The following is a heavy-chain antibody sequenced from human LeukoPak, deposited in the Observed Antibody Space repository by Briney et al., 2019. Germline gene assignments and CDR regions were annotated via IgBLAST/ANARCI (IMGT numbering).Heavy chain of an antibody. CDR1: GFTFSSYG. Sequence: GGSLRHSCAASGFTFSSYGMHWVRQAPGKGLEWVAVIWYDGSNKYYADSVKGRFTISRDNSKNTLYLQMNSLRAEDTAVYYCARGIEMATTSGYYYYGMDVWGQGTTVTVSS. J-gene: IGHJ6*02. V-gene: IGHV3-33*01. CDR2: IWYDGSNK. D-gene: IGHD5-24*01. CDR3: ARGIEMATTSGYYYYGMDV.